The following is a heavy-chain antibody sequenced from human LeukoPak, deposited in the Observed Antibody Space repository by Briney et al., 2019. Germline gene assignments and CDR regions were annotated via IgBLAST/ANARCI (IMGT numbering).Heavy chain of an antibody. Sequence: QPGGSLRLSCAASGFTFSSYAVSWVRQAPGKGLKWVSTINGSGSRTYYADSVKVRFTISRDNSKNTLYLQMNSLRAEDTAVYYCAKAGSGWYFDYWGQGTLVTVSS. D-gene: IGHD6-19*01. CDR2: INGSGSRT. CDR1: GFTFSSYA. V-gene: IGHV3-23*01. J-gene: IGHJ4*02. CDR3: AKAGSGWYFDY.